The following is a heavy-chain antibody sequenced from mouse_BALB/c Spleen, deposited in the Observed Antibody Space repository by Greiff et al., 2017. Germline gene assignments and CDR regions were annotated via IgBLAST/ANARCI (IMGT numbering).Heavy chain of an antibody. Sequence: QVQLKQSGPQLVRPGASVKISCKASGYSFTSYWMHWVKQRPGQGLEWIGMIDPSDSETRLNQKFKDKATLTVDKSSSTAYMQLSSPTSEDSAVYYCARPYYDYNFDYWGQGTTLTVSS. J-gene: IGHJ2*01. V-gene: IGHV1S126*01. CDR1: GYSFTSYW. D-gene: IGHD2-4*01. CDR3: ARPYYDYNFDY. CDR2: IDPSDSET.